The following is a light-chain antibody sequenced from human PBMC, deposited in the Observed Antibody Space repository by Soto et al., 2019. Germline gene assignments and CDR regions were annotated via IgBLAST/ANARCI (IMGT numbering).Light chain of an antibody. J-gene: IGLJ2*01. CDR3: CSYATSTTLV. CDR2: EGS. V-gene: IGLV2-23*01. CDR1: SSDVGSYNL. Sequence: QSVLTQPASVSGSPGQSITISCTGTSSDVGSYNLVSWYQQHPGKAPKLMIYEGSKRPSGVSNRFSGSKSGNTASLTISGLQAEDEADYHCCSYATSTTLVFGGGTQLTVL.